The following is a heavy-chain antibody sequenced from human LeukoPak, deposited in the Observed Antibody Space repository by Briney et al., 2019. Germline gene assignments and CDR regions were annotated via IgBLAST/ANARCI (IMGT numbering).Heavy chain of an antibody. CDR3: AREAGIAAAGTPDAFDI. D-gene: IGHD6-13*01. J-gene: IGHJ3*02. CDR2: IYYSGST. CDR1: GGSISSSSYY. Sequence: TPSETLSLTCTVSGGSISSSSYYWGWIRQPPGKGPEWIGSIYYSGSTYYNPSLKSRVTISVDTSKNQFSLKLGSVTAADTAVYYCAREAGIAAAGTPDAFDIWGQGTMATVPS. V-gene: IGHV4-39*07.